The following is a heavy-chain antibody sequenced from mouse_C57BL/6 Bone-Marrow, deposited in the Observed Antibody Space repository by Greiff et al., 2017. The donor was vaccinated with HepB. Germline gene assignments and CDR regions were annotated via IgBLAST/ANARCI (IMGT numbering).Heavy chain of an antibody. V-gene: IGHV12-3*01. CDR1: GFPITRGYY. Sequence: QVQLKESGPGLVKPSQSLFLTRSITGFPITRGYYWIWIRQSPGKPLEWMGYITHSGETFYNPSLQSPISITRETSKNQFFLQLNSVTTEDTAMYYCAGDRSYGSRGYYAMDYWGQGTSGTVSS. J-gene: IGHJ4*01. D-gene: IGHD1-1*01. CDR2: ITHSGET. CDR3: AGDRSYGSRGYYAMDY.